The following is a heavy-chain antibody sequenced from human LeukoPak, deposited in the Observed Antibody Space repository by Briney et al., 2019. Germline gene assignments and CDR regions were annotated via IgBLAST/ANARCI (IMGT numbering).Heavy chain of an antibody. J-gene: IGHJ4*02. CDR3: AKDGGTGATYGDFDY. CDR2: ISYDGTNK. CDR1: GFTFSNYG. V-gene: IGHV3-30*18. D-gene: IGHD1-26*01. Sequence: GSLRLSCAASGFTFSNYGMHWVRQAPGKGLEWVAVISYDGTNKYYADSVKGRFTISRDNSENTVYLQMNSLRAEDTAVYYCAKDGGTGATYGDFDYWGQGTLVTVSS.